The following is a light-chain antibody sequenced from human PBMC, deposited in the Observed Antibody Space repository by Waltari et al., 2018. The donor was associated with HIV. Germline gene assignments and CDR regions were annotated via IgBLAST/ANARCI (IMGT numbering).Light chain of an antibody. CDR2: AAS. V-gene: IGKV1-39*01. Sequence: DIQMTQSPSSLSASVGDRVTISCRASQSISSYLNWYQQKPGKAPKLLIYAASSLQSGVPSMFSCSGSGTDFTLTISSLQPEDFSTYYCQQSYNTPYTFGQGTKLEIK. CDR1: QSISSY. CDR3: QQSYNTPYT. J-gene: IGKJ2*01.